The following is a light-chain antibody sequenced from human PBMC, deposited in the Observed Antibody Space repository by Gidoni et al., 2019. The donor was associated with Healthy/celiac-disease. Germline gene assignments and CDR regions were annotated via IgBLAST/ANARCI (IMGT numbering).Light chain of an antibody. J-gene: IGLJ2*01. Sequence: PPSVSAAPGQKVTISCSGTSSNIGNNYVSWYQQLPGTAPTLLIYDNNKRPSGIPDRFSGSKSGTSATLGITGLQTGDEADYYCGTWASSLSAVFGGGTKLTVL. V-gene: IGLV1-51*01. CDR2: DNN. CDR3: GTWASSLSAV. CDR1: SSNIGNNY.